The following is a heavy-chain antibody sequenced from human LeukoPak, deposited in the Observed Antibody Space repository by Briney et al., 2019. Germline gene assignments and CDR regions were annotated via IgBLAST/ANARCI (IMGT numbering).Heavy chain of an antibody. CDR3: ASLTYYFDSNGYYPGYFQH. V-gene: IGHV3-53*01. CDR1: GFAVNSNY. D-gene: IGHD3-22*01. Sequence: GGSLRLSCSASGFAVNSNYMSWVRQAPGMGLEWVSSINGGDYSTYYADSVKGRFTISRDNAKNSLYLQMNSLRAEDTAVYYCASLTYYFDSNGYYPGYFQHWGQGTLVTVSS. CDR2: INGGDYST. J-gene: IGHJ1*01.